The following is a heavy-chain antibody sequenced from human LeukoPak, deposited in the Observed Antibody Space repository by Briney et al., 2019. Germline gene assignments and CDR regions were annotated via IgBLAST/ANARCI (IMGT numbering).Heavy chain of an antibody. CDR3: ARAPTPYFTYYMDV. Sequence: PGGSLRLSCAASGFTFSGFGMNWVCQAPRKGLEWISYICSSGSAAGNIYYAVTVKGRFTVSRDNAKDSLFLQMNSLQDADTAVYYCARAPTPYFTYYMDVWGKGTTVTVSS. J-gene: IGHJ6*03. D-gene: IGHD2-21*01. CDR2: ICSSGSAAGNI. CDR1: GFTFSGFG. V-gene: IGHV3-48*02.